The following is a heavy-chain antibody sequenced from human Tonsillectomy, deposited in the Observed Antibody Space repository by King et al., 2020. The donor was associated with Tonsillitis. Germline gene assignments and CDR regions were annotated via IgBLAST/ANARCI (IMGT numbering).Heavy chain of an antibody. CDR1: GFTFDDYG. CDR3: AREGLAVADGNAFGI. Sequence: VQLVESGGGVVRPGGSLRLSCAASGFTFDDYGMSWVRQAPGKGLEWVSGINWNGVSTGYAESLKGRFTISRDNAKNSLYLQMNSLRAEDTALYYCAREGLAVADGNAFGIWGQGTMVTVSS. J-gene: IGHJ3*02. CDR2: INWNGVST. D-gene: IGHD6-19*01. V-gene: IGHV3-20*04.